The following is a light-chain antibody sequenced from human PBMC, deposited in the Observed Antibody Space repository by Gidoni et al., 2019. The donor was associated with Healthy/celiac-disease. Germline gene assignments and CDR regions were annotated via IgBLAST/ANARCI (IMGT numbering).Light chain of an antibody. J-gene: IGKJ2*01. Sequence: ELVLTQSPATLSWSPGERATLSCRASQSVSSYLAWYQQKPGQAPRLLIYDASNRATGIPARFSGSGSGTDFTLTISSLEPEDFAVYYCQQRSNWPPYTFGQGTKLEIK. CDR1: QSVSSY. CDR3: QQRSNWPPYT. CDR2: DAS. V-gene: IGKV3-11*01.